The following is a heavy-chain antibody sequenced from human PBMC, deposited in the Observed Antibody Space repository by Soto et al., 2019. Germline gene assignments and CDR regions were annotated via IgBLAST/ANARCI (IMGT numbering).Heavy chain of an antibody. V-gene: IGHV4-31*03. Sequence: SETLSLTCTVSGGSISSGGYYWSWIRQHPGKGLEWIGYIYYSGSTYYNPSLKSRVTISVDTSKNQFSLKLSSVTAADTAVYYCARVETEKTSNCSGGSCYSSGGMDVWGQGTTVTVSS. CDR1: GGSISSGGYY. D-gene: IGHD2-15*01. CDR3: ARVETEKTSNCSGGSCYSSGGMDV. J-gene: IGHJ6*02. CDR2: IYYSGST.